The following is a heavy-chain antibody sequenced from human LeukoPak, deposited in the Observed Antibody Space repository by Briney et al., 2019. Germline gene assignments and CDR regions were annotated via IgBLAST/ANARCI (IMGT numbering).Heavy chain of an antibody. CDR3: ATNGGPAGPG. CDR1: GYTFTGYY. J-gene: IGHJ4*02. V-gene: IGHV1-2*06. CDR2: INPDSGGT. D-gene: IGHD2-8*01. Sequence: ASVTVSCTASGYTFTGYYIHWVRQAPGQGLEWMGRINPDSGGTNYAQKFQGRVTMTRDTSITTAYMELSRLRSDDTAVYYCATNGGPAGPGWGQGTLVTVSS.